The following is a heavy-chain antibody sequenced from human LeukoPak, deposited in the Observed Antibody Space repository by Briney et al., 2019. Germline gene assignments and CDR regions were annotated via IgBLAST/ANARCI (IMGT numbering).Heavy chain of an antibody. V-gene: IGHV1-24*01. CDR3: ATDSILYQLAHAFDI. CDR2: FDPEDGET. J-gene: IGHJ3*02. CDR1: GYTLTELS. Sequence: ASVKVSCKVSGYTLTELSMHWVRQAPGKGLEWMGGFDPEDGETIYAQKFQGRVTMTEDTSTDTAYMELSSLRSEDTAVYYCATDSILYQLAHAFDIWGQGTMVTVSS. D-gene: IGHD2-2*01.